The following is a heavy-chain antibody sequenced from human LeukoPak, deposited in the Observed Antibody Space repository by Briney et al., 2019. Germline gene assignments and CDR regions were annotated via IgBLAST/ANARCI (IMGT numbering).Heavy chain of an antibody. J-gene: IGHJ6*03. CDR2: INDSGRI. D-gene: IGHD1-7*01. V-gene: IGHV4-34*01. CDR1: GGSFSNYY. CDR3: ARRWNYGRNYYIDV. Sequence: PSETLSLTCAVYGGSFSNYYWSWIRQPPGKGLEWIGEINDSGRINYNPSLMSCVTVSVDTSKNQFSLRLTSVTATDTAVYYCARRWNYGRNYYIDVWGNGATVSVSS.